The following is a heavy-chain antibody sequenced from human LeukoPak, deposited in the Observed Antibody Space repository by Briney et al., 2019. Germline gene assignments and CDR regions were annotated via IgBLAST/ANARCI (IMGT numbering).Heavy chain of an antibody. CDR1: GFTFGSYA. D-gene: IGHD3-10*01. CDR2: LSGSGGST. J-gene: IGHJ4*02. CDR3: AKDPVLLWFGELYNTRGEEGNFDY. Sequence: GGSLRLSCAASGFTFGSYAMSWVRQAPGKGLEWVSALSGSGGSTYYADSVKGRFTISRDNSKNTLYLQMNSLRAEDTAVYYCAKDPVLLWFGELYNTRGEEGNFDYWGQGTLVTVSS. V-gene: IGHV3-23*01.